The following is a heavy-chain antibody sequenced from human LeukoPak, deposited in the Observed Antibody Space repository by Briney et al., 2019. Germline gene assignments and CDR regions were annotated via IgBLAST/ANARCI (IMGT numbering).Heavy chain of an antibody. CDR2: ITPSGVK. CDR1: GFTFTSHS. J-gene: IGHJ4*02. Sequence: TGGSLRLSCAASGFTFTSHSMNWVRQAPGKGLEWTSYITPSGVKIYAESVSGRFTISRDNDRKSVHLQMISLRVEDTAMYFCTRDGGYSGFDFDYWGQGVLVTVSS. V-gene: IGHV3-21*01. D-gene: IGHD5-12*01. CDR3: TRDGGYSGFDFDY.